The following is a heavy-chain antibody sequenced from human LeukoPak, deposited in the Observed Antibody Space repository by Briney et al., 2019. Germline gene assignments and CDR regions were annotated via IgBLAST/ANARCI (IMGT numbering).Heavy chain of an antibody. D-gene: IGHD2-2*01. CDR1: GGSISSGGYS. Sequence: SETLSLTCAVSGGSISSGGYSWSWIRQPPGKGLEWIGYIYYSGSTYYNPSLKSRVTISVDTSKNQFSLKLSSVTAADTAVYYCARELGCSSTSCLTYNWFDPWGQGTLVTVSS. CDR2: IYYSGST. CDR3: ARELGCSSTSCLTYNWFDP. J-gene: IGHJ5*02. V-gene: IGHV4-30-4*07.